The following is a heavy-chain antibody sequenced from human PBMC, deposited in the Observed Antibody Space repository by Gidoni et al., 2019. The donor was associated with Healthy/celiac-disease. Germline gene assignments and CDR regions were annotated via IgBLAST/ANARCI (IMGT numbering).Heavy chain of an antibody. J-gene: IGHJ3*02. CDR3: ARTYYDILTGGGAFDI. CDR1: GYSFTSYW. CDR2: IYPGDSDT. D-gene: IGHD3-9*01. Sequence: VQLVQSGAEVKKPGESLKISCKGSGYSFTSYWIGWVRQMPGKGLEWMGIIYPGDSDTRYSPSFQGQVTISADKSISTAYLQWSSLKASDTAMYYCARTYYDILTGGGAFDIWGQGTMVTVSS. V-gene: IGHV5-51*01.